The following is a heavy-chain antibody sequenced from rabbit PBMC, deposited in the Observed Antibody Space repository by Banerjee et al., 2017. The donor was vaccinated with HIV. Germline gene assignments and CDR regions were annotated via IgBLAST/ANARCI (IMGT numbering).Heavy chain of an antibody. V-gene: IGHV1S40*01. CDR1: GFSLSNNYM. D-gene: IGHD1-1*01. Sequence: QSLQESVGGLFQPGGSLALTCKASGFSLSNNYMMCWVRQAPGKGLEWIACISSSSGGTVYASWAKGRFTISKTSSTTVTLQMTSLTAADTATYFCARDRAGETYYLNFWGQGTLVTVS. J-gene: IGHJ3*01. CDR2: ISSSSGGT. CDR3: ARDRAGETYYLNF.